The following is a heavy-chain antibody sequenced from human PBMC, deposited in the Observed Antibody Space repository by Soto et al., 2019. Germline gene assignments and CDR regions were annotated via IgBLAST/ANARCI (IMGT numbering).Heavy chain of an antibody. J-gene: IGHJ4*02. D-gene: IGHD3-3*01. Sequence: PGGCMGPGTASAGVSVYDYNIIVFLQDTGKGLEWVSYIRSVASTVFYADSVKGRFTISRDDTKNSLYLQMNSLRVEDTAVYYCARTAAGFWAFDYWGQGALVTVSS. CDR2: IRSVASTV. CDR3: ARTAAGFWAFDY. CDR1: GVSVYDYN. V-gene: IGHV3-11*01.